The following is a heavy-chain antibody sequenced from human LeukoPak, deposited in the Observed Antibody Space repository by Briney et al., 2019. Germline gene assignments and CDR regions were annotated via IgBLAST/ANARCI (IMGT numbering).Heavy chain of an antibody. D-gene: IGHD6-13*01. CDR2: INSDGSST. V-gene: IGHV3-74*01. Sequence: QPGGSLRLSRAASGFTFSSYWMHWVRQAPEKGRVWVSRINSDGSSTSYADSVKGRFTISRDNAKNTLYLQMNSLRGENTAVYSCARDSSSREYYFDYWGQGTLVTVSS. CDR3: ARDSSSREYYFDY. CDR1: GFTFSSYW. J-gene: IGHJ4*02.